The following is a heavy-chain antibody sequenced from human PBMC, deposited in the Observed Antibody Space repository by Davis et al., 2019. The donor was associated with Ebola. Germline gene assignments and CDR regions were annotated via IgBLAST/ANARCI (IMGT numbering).Heavy chain of an antibody. CDR1: GGSISSSSYY. CDR3: ARRRLELIAAAGEEDY. D-gene: IGHD6-13*01. CDR2: IYYSGST. Sequence: PSETLSLTCTVSGGSISSSSYYWGWIRQPPGKGLEWIGSIYYSGSTYYNPSLKSRVTISVDTSKNQFSLKLSSVTAADTAVYYCARRRLELIAAAGEEDYWGQGTLVTVSS. V-gene: IGHV4-39*01. J-gene: IGHJ4*02.